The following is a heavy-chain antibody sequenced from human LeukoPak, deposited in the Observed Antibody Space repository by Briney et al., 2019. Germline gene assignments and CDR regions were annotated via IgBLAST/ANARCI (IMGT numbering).Heavy chain of an antibody. V-gene: IGHV1-2*02. J-gene: IGHJ4*02. CDR1: GYTFTDYS. D-gene: IGHD6-19*01. CDR2: INPNSGGT. Sequence: ASVKVSCKASGYTFTDYSMHWVRQAPGQGLEWMGWINPNSGGTNYAQKFQGRVTMTRDTSISTTYMELNRLTSDDTAVYHCARPGAVGGHAFDYWGQGALVTVSS. CDR3: ARPGAVGGHAFDY.